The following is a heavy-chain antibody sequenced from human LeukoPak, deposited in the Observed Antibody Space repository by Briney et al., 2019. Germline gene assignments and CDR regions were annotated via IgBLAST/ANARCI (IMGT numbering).Heavy chain of an antibody. Sequence: PGGSLRLSCAASGFTFSSYWMSWVRQAPGKGLEWAANIKQDGSEKYYVDSVKGRFTISRDNAKNSLYLHMNSLRAEDTAVYYCARVRACSSTSCYTAEDYWGQGTLVTVSS. CDR1: GFTFSSYW. CDR2: IKQDGSEK. D-gene: IGHD2-2*02. CDR3: ARVRACSSTSCYTAEDY. J-gene: IGHJ4*02. V-gene: IGHV3-7*01.